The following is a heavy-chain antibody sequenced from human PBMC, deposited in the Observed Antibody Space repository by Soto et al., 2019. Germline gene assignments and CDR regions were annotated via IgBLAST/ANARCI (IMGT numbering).Heavy chain of an antibody. J-gene: IGHJ4*02. V-gene: IGHV4-39*07. Sequence: SETLSLTCTFSGDSMSDNTYHWDWIRQPPGKGLEWIGTIYYSGATHYNASLKSRVTISVDTSKNQFFLKLTSVTAADTAVYYCARSEATVLDYWGQGTLVT. CDR2: IYYSGAT. CDR1: GDSMSDNTYH. D-gene: IGHD4-17*01. CDR3: ARSEATVLDY.